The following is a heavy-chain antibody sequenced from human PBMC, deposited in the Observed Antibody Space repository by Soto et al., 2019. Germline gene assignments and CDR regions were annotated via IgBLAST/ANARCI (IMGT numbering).Heavy chain of an antibody. Sequence: ASVKGSCKASGYTFTSYGISWVRQAPGQGLEWMGCISAYNGTTNYAQKLQGRVTMTTNTSTSTPHMELRNLRSEDTAVYYCARDKCSSTSCYKNSDPGCWRQGTLVTVSS. D-gene: IGHD2-2*02. CDR2: ISAYNGTT. V-gene: IGHV1-18*04. CDR3: ARDKCSSTSCYKNSDPGC. J-gene: IGHJ4*02. CDR1: GYTFTSYG.